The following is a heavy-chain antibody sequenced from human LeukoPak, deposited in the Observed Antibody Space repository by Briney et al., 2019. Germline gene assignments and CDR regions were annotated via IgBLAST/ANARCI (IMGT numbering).Heavy chain of an antibody. CDR3: ARRPVYTVRFDY. J-gene: IGHJ4*02. Sequence: SETLSLTCTVSGGSISSYYWSWIRQPAGKGLEWIGYIYYSGSTNYNPSLRSRVTISVDTSKNQFSLKLSSVTAADTAVYYCARRPVYTVRFDYWGQGTLVTVSS. CDR2: IYYSGST. CDR1: GGSISSYY. V-gene: IGHV4-59*12. D-gene: IGHD4-11*01.